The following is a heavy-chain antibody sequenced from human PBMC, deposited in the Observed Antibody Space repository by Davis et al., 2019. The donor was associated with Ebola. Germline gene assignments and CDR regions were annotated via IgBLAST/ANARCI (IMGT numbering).Heavy chain of an antibody. Sequence: GGSLRLSCAASGFTFSRYAMSWVRQAPGKGLEWVSAISGSGGSTYYADSVKGRFTISRDNSKNTLYLHMNSLRAEDTAVYYCANQDYGGNSGVDYWGQGTLVTVSS. CDR1: GFTFSRYA. CDR2: ISGSGGST. J-gene: IGHJ4*02. CDR3: ANQDYGGNSGVDY. D-gene: IGHD4-23*01. V-gene: IGHV3-23*01.